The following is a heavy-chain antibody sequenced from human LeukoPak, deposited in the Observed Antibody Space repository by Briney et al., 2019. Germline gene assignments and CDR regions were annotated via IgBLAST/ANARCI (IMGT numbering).Heavy chain of an antibody. Sequence: GGSLRLSCAASGFTFSSFAIHWVRQTPGKGLEWVGAISHDGNNKFYADSLKARFTISREDSKNTLYLQMSSLRPDDTAVYYCAREERASFDYWGQGTLVTVSS. CDR2: ISHDGNNK. J-gene: IGHJ4*02. CDR1: GFTFSSFA. CDR3: AREERASFDY. V-gene: IGHV3-30-3*01. D-gene: IGHD5-24*01.